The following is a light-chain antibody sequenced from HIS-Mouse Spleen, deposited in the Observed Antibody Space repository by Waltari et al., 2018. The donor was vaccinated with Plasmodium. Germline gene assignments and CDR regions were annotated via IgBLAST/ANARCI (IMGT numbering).Light chain of an antibody. Sequence: QSALTQPASVSGSPGQSITLSCTGTSRAFGSYNIVSWYHQHPGKAPKLMIYEGSKRPSGVSNRFSGSKSGNTASLTISGLQAEDEADYYCCSYAGSSTNWVFGGGTKLTVL. V-gene: IGLV2-23*01. CDR1: SRAFGSYNI. CDR2: EGS. CDR3: CSYAGSSTNWV. J-gene: IGLJ3*02.